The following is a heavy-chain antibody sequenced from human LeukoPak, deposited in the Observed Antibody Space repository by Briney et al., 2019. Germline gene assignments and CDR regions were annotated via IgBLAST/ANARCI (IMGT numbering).Heavy chain of an antibody. J-gene: IGHJ5*02. D-gene: IGHD3-10*01. CDR2: IFYSGST. CDR1: GGSISGYY. V-gene: IGHV4-59*08. Sequence: PSETLSLTCTVSGGSISGYYWSWIRQPPGKGLEWTGYIFYSGSTNYNPSLKSRVTISIDTSKNQFSLKLSSVTAADTAVYYCARHAIYYGSGSYLNWFDPWGQGTLVTVSS. CDR3: ARHAIYYGSGSYLNWFDP.